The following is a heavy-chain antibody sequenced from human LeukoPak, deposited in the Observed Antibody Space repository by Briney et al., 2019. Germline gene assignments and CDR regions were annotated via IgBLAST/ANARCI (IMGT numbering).Heavy chain of an antibody. Sequence: GASVKVSCKASGYTLTSYYLHWVRQAPGQGLEWMAIINPSGGSASHAQKFQGRVTMTRDTSASTVYMELSSLRSEDTAVYYCARESVGYYDFWSGYYLGFDYWGQGTLVTVSS. CDR2: INPSGGSA. CDR1: GYTLTSYY. J-gene: IGHJ4*02. D-gene: IGHD3-3*01. CDR3: ARESVGYYDFWSGYYLGFDY. V-gene: IGHV1-46*01.